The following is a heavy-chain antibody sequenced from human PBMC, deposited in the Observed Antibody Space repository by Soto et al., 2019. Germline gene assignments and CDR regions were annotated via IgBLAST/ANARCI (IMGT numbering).Heavy chain of an antibody. J-gene: IGHJ4*02. CDR3: ARLRYSTGWTFHFDS. D-gene: IGHD6-19*01. V-gene: IGHV4-59*08. CDR1: GGSTSHYY. Sequence: SETLSLTCAVSGGSTSHYYWSWIRQPPGKGLEWIGNIYYTGTTNYNPSLKSRVTMSVNPSNTQFSLRLTSVTAADTAIYYCARLRYSTGWTFHFDSWGLGTLVTVSS. CDR2: IYYTGTT.